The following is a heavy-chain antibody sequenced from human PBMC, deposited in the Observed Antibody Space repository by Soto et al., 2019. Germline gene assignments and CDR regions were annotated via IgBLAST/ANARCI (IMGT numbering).Heavy chain of an antibody. Sequence: SGPTLVNPTETLTLTCSVSGFSLTLGRMAVTWIRQPPGKALEWLAHILSTGETSYATSLKTRVTISKDISKSQVLLTMTNVDPVDTATYFCARIDYTGSPLIDYWGQGTLVTVSS. D-gene: IGHD1-26*01. CDR1: GFSLTLGRMA. CDR3: ARIDYTGSPLIDY. V-gene: IGHV2-26*01. CDR2: ILSTGET. J-gene: IGHJ4*02.